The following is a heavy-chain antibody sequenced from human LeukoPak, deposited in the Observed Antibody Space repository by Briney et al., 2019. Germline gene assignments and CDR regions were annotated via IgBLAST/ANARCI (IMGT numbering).Heavy chain of an antibody. J-gene: IGHJ4*02. V-gene: IGHV3-23*01. CDR1: GFTFSSYG. D-gene: IGHD4-23*01. CDR2: ISGTGARI. Sequence: GGSLRLSCAASGFTFSSYGVSWVRQAPGKGLEWVSNISGTGARIYYTDSVKGRFTISRDNSKNTLYLQMSSLRTEDTAVFYCARGAHKRDDYGGFFDYWGQGTLVTVSS. CDR3: ARGAHKRDDYGGFFDY.